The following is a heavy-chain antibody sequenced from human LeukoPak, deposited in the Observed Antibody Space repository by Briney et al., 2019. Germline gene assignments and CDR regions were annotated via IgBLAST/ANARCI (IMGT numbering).Heavy chain of an antibody. D-gene: IGHD6-13*01. CDR3: ARALRSWYENHDNWFDP. CDR2: IAAISSSSSYK. Sequence: GGSLRLSCAASGFTFSTYSMNWVRQAPGKGLEWVSSIAAISSSSSYKYYADSVKGRFTISRDNAKNSLYLQMNSLRAEDTAVYYCARALRSWYENHDNWFDPWGQGTLVTVSS. CDR1: GFTFSTYS. V-gene: IGHV3-21*01. J-gene: IGHJ5*02.